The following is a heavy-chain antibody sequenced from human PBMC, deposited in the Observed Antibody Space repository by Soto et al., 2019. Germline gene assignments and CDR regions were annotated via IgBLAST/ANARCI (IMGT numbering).Heavy chain of an antibody. CDR3: ARDGAWRGFDV. CDR2: ISHSGDT. Sequence: QVQLQESGSGLLKPSQTLSLTCAVSGESIISGAYSWSWIRQPPGKGLEWIGYISHSGDTYYNPSLKSRATISIDRSRDQFSLNLNFVTAADAAVYFCARDGAWRGFDVWDQGTTVTVSS. J-gene: IGHJ6*02. D-gene: IGHD1-26*01. CDR1: GESIISGAYS. V-gene: IGHV4-30-2*01.